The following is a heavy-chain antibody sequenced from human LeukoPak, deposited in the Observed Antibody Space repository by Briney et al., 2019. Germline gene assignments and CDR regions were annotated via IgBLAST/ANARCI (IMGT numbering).Heavy chain of an antibody. Sequence: GGSLRLSCAASGFIFSTYDMHWVRQVTGKGLEWVSAIGTDDDTYYLGSVKGRFTISRENAKNVLYLQMSSLRAEDTAVYYCAREIRETVVTRHYYYGIDVWGQGTSVTVSS. V-gene: IGHV3-13*01. J-gene: IGHJ6*02. CDR1: GFIFSTYD. CDR2: IGTDDDT. D-gene: IGHD2-15*01. CDR3: AREIRETVVTRHYYYGIDV.